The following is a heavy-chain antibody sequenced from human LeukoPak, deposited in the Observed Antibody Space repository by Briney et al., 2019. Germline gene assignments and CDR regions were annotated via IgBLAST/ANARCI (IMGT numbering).Heavy chain of an antibody. CDR3: ARDSSGYYQVFDY. CDR1: GGSISSYY. J-gene: IGHJ4*02. V-gene: IGHV4-4*07. Sequence: SETLSLTCTVSGGSISSYYWSWIRQPAGKGLEWIGRIYISGSGSTNYNPSLKSRVTMSVDTSKNQFSLKLSSVTAADTAVYYCARDSSGYYQVFDYWGQGTLVTVSS. D-gene: IGHD3-22*01. CDR2: IYISGSGST.